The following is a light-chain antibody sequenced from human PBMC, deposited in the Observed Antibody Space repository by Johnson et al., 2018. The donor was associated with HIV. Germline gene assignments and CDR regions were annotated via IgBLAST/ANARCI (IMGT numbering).Light chain of an antibody. CDR3: GTWDSTLSAGGV. CDR1: SSNIGNNY. J-gene: IGLJ1*01. CDR2: DNN. Sequence: QSVLTQPPSVSAAPGQKVTISCSGSSSNIGNNYVSWYQQLPGTAPKLLIYDNNKRPSGIPDRFSGSQSGTSATLGITGLQTGGEADYYCGTWDSTLSAGGVFGTGTKATV. V-gene: IGLV1-51*01.